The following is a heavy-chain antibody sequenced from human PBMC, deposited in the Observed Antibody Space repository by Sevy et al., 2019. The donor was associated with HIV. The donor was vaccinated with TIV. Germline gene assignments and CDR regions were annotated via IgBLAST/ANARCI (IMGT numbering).Heavy chain of an antibody. V-gene: IGHV3-23*01. CDR1: GFTFSSYA. CDR3: SKEGGYYYDSSGYYDY. Sequence: RGYLRLSCAASGFTFSSYAMSWVRQAPGKGLERVSAISGSGGSTYYADSVKGRFTISRDNSKNTLYLQMNSLRAEDTAVYYCSKEGGYYYDSSGYYDYWGQGTTVTVS. CDR2: ISGSGGST. D-gene: IGHD3-22*01. J-gene: IGHJ4*02.